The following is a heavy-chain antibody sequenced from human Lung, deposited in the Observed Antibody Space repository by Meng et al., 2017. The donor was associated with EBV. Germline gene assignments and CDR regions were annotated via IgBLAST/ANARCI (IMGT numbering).Heavy chain of an antibody. J-gene: IGHJ4*02. CDR3: GKEWAEIALTV. CDR2: NNTKSGGT. Sequence: PEGRGPGASVKNTSTTSGNTFPNYYIHRVRQAPGQGLEWMGRNNTKSGGTNYEQKFQGRVTMTSDTSSSTVYMKLSGLISDDTAVYYCGKEWAEIALTVWGQGTLVTVSS. V-gene: IGHV1-2*06. D-gene: IGHD2-8*01. CDR1: GNTFPNYY.